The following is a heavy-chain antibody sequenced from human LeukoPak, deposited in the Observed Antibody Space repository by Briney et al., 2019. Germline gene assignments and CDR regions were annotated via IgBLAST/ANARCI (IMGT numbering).Heavy chain of an antibody. CDR3: ARPRGHHYYRLL. Sequence: PSETLSLTFAISGYRLCHDHCSTSIRQPPGKGLEWIGTIYHSGSTYYNPSLKSRLTISVDTSKNQFSLKLSSVTAADTAVYYCARPRGHHYYRLLGGKGTTVTVSS. J-gene: IGHJ6*04. CDR1: GYRLCHDHC. CDR2: IYHSGST. D-gene: IGHD1-26*01. V-gene: IGHV4-38-2*01.